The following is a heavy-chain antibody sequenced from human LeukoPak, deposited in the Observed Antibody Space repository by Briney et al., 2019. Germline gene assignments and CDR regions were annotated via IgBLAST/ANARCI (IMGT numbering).Heavy chain of an antibody. V-gene: IGHV3-30*04. Sequence: PGRSLRLSCAASGFTFSSYAMHWVRQAPGKGLEWVAVISYDGSNKYYADSVKGRFTISRDNSKNTLYLQMNSLRAEDTAVYYCAGDLRGKYQLLCYFDYWGQGTLVTVSS. J-gene: IGHJ4*02. CDR3: AGDLRGKYQLLCYFDY. D-gene: IGHD2-2*01. CDR2: ISYDGSNK. CDR1: GFTFSSYA.